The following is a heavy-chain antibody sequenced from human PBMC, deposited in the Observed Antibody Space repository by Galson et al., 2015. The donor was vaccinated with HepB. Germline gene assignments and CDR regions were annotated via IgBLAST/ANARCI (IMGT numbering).Heavy chain of an antibody. CDR3: ALINSEWLAYDY. V-gene: IGHV4-34*01. CDR1: GGSISGYY. D-gene: IGHD6-19*01. Sequence: SEILSLTCAVYGGSISGYYWSWLRQPPGKGLEWIGEINHRGTINYNPSLNNRVRMSVDTSKDQFSLNLNSVTAADTAMYYCALINSEWLAYDYWGQGTLVTVSS. CDR2: INHRGTI. J-gene: IGHJ4*02.